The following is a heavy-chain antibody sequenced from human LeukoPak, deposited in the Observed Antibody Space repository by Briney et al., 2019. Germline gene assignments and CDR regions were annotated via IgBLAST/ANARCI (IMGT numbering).Heavy chain of an antibody. D-gene: IGHD5-18*01. CDR2: IDPSDSET. CDR1: GYSFTSYW. CDR3: ARQTAMGRSGDY. J-gene: IGHJ4*02. V-gene: IGHV5-51*01. Sequence: ESLKISCKACGYSFTSYWIGWVRQMPGKGLEWMGIIDPSDSETRYTPSFQGQVTISVDKSLTTADLQWNSLKASDTAMYYCARQTAMGRSGDYWGQGTLVTVSS.